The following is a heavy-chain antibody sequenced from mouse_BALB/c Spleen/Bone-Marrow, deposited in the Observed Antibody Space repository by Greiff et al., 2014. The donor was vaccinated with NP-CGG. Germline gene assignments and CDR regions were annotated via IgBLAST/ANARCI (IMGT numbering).Heavy chain of an antibody. D-gene: IGHD2-3*01. J-gene: IGHJ4*01. CDR3: ARNGYYVYYYAMDY. CDR1: GFNIKDTY. Sequence: EVQLQQSGAELVKPGASVKLSCSASGFNIKDTYMHWVKQRPEQGLEWIGRIDPANGNTKYDPKFQGKATITADTSSNTAHLQLSSLTSEDTAVYYCARNGYYVYYYAMDYWGQGTSVTVSS. CDR2: IDPANGNT. V-gene: IGHV14-3*02.